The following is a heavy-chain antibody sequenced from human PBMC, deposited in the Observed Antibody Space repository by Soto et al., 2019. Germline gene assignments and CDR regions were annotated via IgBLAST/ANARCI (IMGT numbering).Heavy chain of an antibody. Sequence: EVQLVASGGGFVQPGRSLRLSCTFSGFTSDDFALTWVRQAPGKGLEWLGLVRSKTYDGAAEYAASVKGRFTISRDESTSTAFLQMNRLKTEDTAVYYCTRDGDFDGFDVWGQGTTVTVSS. CDR1: GFTSDDFA. V-gene: IGHV3-49*04. D-gene: IGHD3-3*01. J-gene: IGHJ6*02. CDR2: VRSKTYDGAA. CDR3: TRDGDFDGFDV.